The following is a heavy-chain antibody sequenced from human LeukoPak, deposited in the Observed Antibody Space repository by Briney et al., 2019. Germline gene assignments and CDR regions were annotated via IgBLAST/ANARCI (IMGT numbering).Heavy chain of an antibody. CDR1: GFTFSSYG. J-gene: IGHJ4*02. Sequence: GGSLRLSCAASGFTFSSYGMHWVRQAPGKGLEWVAFIRYDGSNKYYADSVKGRFTISRDNSKNTLYLQMNSLRAEDTAVYYCAKAGATPTHFDYWGQGTLVTVSS. V-gene: IGHV3-30*02. CDR3: AKAGATPTHFDY. CDR2: IRYDGSNK. D-gene: IGHD1-26*01.